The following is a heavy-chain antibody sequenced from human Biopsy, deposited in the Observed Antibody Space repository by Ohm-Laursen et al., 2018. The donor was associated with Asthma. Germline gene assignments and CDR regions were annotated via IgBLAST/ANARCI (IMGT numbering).Heavy chain of an antibody. CDR1: GFTVSRDH. CDR2: IYSGGTS. D-gene: IGHD6-19*01. CDR3: ARGDSSGWSHYYFDY. J-gene: IGHJ4*02. V-gene: IGHV3-53*01. Sequence: SLRLSCAASGFTVSRDHMFWVRQAPGKGPEWVSVIYSGGTSDTADSVRGRFTISRDFYKNTLYLQMDSLIAEDTAVYYCARGDSSGWSHYYFDYWGQGTLVTVSS.